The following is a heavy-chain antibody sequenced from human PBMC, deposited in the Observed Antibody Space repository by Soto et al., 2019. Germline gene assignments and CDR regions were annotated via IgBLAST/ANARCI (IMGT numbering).Heavy chain of an antibody. Sequence: QLLESGGGLVQPVGSLRLSCAASGLTFSRYAMSWVRQDPGKWLEWVSIINPSGDITYYGDSVKGRFTISRDNSKNTLSLQMTSLRAEDTAVYYCAKSLRPTALTTYYVDYRCQGTLFTVSS. J-gene: IGHJ4*02. CDR3: AKSLRPTALTTYYVDY. D-gene: IGHD4-17*01. CDR2: INPSGDIT. V-gene: IGHV3-23*01. CDR1: GLTFSRYA.